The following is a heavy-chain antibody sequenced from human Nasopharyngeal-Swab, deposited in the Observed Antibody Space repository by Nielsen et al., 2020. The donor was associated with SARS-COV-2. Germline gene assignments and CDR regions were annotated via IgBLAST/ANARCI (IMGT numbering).Heavy chain of an antibody. Sequence: GGSLRLSCAASGSTFSSYSMNWVRQAPGKGLEWVSSISSSSSYIYYADSVKGRFTISRDKAKNSLYLQMNSLRAEDTAVYYCARRRGYNYYYYGMDVWGQGTTVTVSS. J-gene: IGHJ6*02. D-gene: IGHD5-12*01. CDR2: ISSSSSYI. CDR1: GSTFSSYS. V-gene: IGHV3-21*01. CDR3: ARRRGYNYYYYGMDV.